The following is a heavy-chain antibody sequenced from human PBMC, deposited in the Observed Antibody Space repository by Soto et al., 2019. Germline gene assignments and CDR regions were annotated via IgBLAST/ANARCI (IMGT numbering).Heavy chain of an antibody. CDR2: INHSGST. Sequence: QVQLQQWGAGLLKPSETLSLTCAVYGGSFSGYYWSWIRQPPGKGLEWIGEINHSGSTNYNPSLKSRVTISVDTYKNQFSLKLSSVTAADTAVYYCARGRRYSSGWYDYWGQGTLVTVSS. V-gene: IGHV4-34*01. CDR3: ARGRRYSSGWYDY. CDR1: GGSFSGYY. D-gene: IGHD6-19*01. J-gene: IGHJ4*02.